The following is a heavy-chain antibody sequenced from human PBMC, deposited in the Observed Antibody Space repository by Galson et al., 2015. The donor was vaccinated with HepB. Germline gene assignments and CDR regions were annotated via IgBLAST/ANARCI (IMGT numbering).Heavy chain of an antibody. Sequence: QSGAEVKKPGESLKISFKGSGYSFTNYWIVWVRQMPGKGLEWMGIIYPGDSDTRYSPSFQGQVTISADKSISTAYLQWSGLKASDTAMYYCARLHPFSSSRIGEMDVWGPGTTVTVSS. D-gene: IGHD6-13*01. CDR1: GYSFTNYW. J-gene: IGHJ6*02. CDR3: ARLHPFSSSRIGEMDV. CDR2: IYPGDSDT. V-gene: IGHV5-51*03.